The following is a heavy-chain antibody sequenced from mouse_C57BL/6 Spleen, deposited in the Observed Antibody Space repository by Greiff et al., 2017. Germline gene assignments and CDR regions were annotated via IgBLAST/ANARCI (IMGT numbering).Heavy chain of an antibody. J-gene: IGHJ2*01. D-gene: IGHD4-1*02. CDR1: GFNIKNTY. V-gene: IGHV14-3*01. CDR3: ARDRAPQLGGEYYFDY. Sequence: EVQLQQSVAELVRPGASVKLSCTASGFNIKNTYMHWVKQRPEQGLEWIGRIDPANGNTKYAPKFQGKATITADTSSNTAYLQLSSLTSEDTAIYYGARDRAPQLGGEYYFDYWGQGTTLTVSS. CDR2: IDPANGNT.